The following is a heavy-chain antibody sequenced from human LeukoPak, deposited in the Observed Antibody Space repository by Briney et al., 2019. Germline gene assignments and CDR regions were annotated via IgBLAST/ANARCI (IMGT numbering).Heavy chain of an antibody. Sequence: GGSLRLSCAASGFTFSSYGMHWVRQAPGKGLEWVAFIRYDGSNKYYADSVKGRFTISRDNSKNTLYLQMNSLRAEDTAVYYCAKAGVGKMGYFQHWGQGTLVTVSS. V-gene: IGHV3-30*02. CDR1: GFTFSSYG. J-gene: IGHJ1*01. CDR2: IRYDGSNK. CDR3: AKAGVGKMGYFQH. D-gene: IGHD3-3*01.